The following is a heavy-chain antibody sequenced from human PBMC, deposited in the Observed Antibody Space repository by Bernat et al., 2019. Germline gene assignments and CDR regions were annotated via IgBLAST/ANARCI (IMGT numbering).Heavy chain of an antibody. D-gene: IGHD4-11*01. J-gene: IGHJ3*02. CDR2: IWYDGSNK. V-gene: IGHV3-33*01. CDR3: ARDLGGNYTPRDAFDI. CDR1: GFTFSSYG. Sequence: QVQLVESGGGVVQPGRSLRLSCAVSGFTFSSYGMHWVRQAPGKGLEWVAVIWYDGSNKYYADSVKGRFTISRDNSKNTLYLQMNSLRAEDTAVYYCARDLGGNYTPRDAFDIWGQGTMVTVSS.